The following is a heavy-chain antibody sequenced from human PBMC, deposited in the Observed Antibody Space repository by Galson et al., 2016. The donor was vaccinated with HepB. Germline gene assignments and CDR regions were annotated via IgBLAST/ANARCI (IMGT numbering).Heavy chain of an antibody. V-gene: IGHV3-9*01. J-gene: IGHJ4*02. CDR1: GFSFDHFA. Sequence: SLRLSCAASGFSFDHFAMHWVRQTPGKGLEWVSGVSWNSAYIGYADSVKGRFTISRDNAQNSLYLEMNSLRAEDTALYYCAKDGGEKYQLDYFDYWSQGTLVTVSS. D-gene: IGHD2-2*01. CDR3: AKDGGEKYQLDYFDY. CDR2: VSWNSAYI.